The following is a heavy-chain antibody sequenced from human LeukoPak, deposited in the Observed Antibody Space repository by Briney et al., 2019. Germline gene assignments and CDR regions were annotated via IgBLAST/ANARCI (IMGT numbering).Heavy chain of an antibody. Sequence: SETLSLTCTVSGGSISSRSYYWGWIRQPPGKGLEWIGSIYYSGGTYYNPSLKSRVTISVDTSKNQFSLKLSFVTAADTAVYYCARRYHYYDGSGVYYFDYWGQGTLVTVSS. D-gene: IGHD3-22*01. J-gene: IGHJ4*02. CDR3: ARRYHYYDGSGVYYFDY. V-gene: IGHV4-39*01. CDR2: IYYSGGT. CDR1: GGSISSRSYY.